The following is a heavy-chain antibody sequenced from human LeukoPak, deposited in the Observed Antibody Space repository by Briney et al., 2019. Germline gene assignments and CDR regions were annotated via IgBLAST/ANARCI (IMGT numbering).Heavy chain of an antibody. V-gene: IGHV3-53*01. CDR2: TYSGGST. D-gene: IGHD1-26*01. J-gene: IGHJ3*02. CDR1: GFAVSSNY. Sequence: QPGESLRLSCAASGFAVSSNYMSWVRQAPGKGLEWVSITYSGGSTYYADSVKGRFTISRDNSKNMLYLQMNSLRAEDTAVYYCTGGSYAGAFDIWGQGTMVTVSS. CDR3: TGGSYAGAFDI.